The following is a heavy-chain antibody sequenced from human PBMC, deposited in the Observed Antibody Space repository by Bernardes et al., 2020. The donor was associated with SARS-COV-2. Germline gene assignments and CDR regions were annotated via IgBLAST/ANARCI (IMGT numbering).Heavy chain of an antibody. D-gene: IGHD2-2*01. J-gene: IGHJ6*03. Sequence: GSLRLSCAASGFTVSSNYMSWVRQAPGKGLEWVSVIYSGGSTYYADSVKGRFTISRDNSKNTLYLQMNSLRAEDTAVYYCARGYCSSTSCWRYYYYYMDVWGKGTTVTVSS. CDR3: ARGYCSSTSCWRYYYYYMDV. V-gene: IGHV3-53*01. CDR2: IYSGGST. CDR1: GFTVSSNY.